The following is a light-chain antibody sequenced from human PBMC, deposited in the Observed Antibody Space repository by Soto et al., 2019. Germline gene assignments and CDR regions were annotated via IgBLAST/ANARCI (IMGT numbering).Light chain of an antibody. Sequence: DIVVTQSPATLSAPPLGVGTGSCRASQFVSSRLAWYQRRPGQVPRLLIYDTSTRAPGISARFSGSGSGTEFTLTISSLQSEDFAVYYCQQSSNWITFGQGTRLEIK. CDR2: DTS. CDR1: QFVSSR. J-gene: IGKJ5*01. V-gene: IGKV3-15*01. CDR3: QQSSNWIT.